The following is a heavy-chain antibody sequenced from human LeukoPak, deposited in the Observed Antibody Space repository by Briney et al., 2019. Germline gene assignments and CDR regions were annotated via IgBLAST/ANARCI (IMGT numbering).Heavy chain of an antibody. V-gene: IGHV3-7*03. CDR3: ARDQYDTWSRRGNFDS. J-gene: IGHJ4*02. CDR2: IKLDGSEK. CDR1: GFIFGKYW. Sequence: GGSLRLSCAASGFIFGKYWMSWVRQAPGKGLEWVANIKLDGSEKNYVDSVKGRFIISRDNTKNSLYPQMNSLRAEDTAVFYCARDQYDTWSRRGNFDSWGQGTLVIVSS. D-gene: IGHD3-3*01.